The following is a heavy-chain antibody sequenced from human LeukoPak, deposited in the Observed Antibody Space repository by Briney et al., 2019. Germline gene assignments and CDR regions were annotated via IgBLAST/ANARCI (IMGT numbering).Heavy chain of an antibody. J-gene: IGHJ4*02. V-gene: IGHV3-21*01. CDR3: ARDIQAAAGTVDY. CDR2: ISSSSSYI. Sequence: PGGFLRLSCAASGYTFSSYSMNWVRQAPGKGLEWVSSISSSSSYIYYADSVKGRFTISRDNAKNSLYLQMNSLRAEDTAVYYCARDIQAAAGTVDYWGQGTLVTVSS. D-gene: IGHD6-13*01. CDR1: GYTFSSYS.